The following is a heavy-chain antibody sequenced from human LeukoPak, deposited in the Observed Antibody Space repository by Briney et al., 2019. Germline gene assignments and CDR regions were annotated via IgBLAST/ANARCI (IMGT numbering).Heavy chain of an antibody. J-gene: IGHJ4*02. CDR1: GYTFTNHA. Sequence: ASVKVSCKASGYTFTNHAIHWVRRAPGQGLEWMGRVSAYNGNTKYSQKFQGRVTMTTDTSTNTAYMEFLSLRYDDSAIDYCARGVSVTTPYLDSWGQGTLVTVSS. CDR2: VSAYNGNT. V-gene: IGHV1-18*04. D-gene: IGHD4-17*01. CDR3: ARGVSVTTPYLDS.